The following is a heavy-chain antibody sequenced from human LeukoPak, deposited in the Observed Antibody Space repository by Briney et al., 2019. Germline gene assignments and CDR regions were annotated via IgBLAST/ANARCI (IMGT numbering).Heavy chain of an antibody. D-gene: IGHD3-10*01. Sequence: GGSLRLSCVASGLTFSDYSINWVRRAPGKGLEWVSSINPTSTSIYYADAVRGRFTISRDNAKSSLYLHMDSLRAEDTAVYYCVRLRRNSDGSYYYYYYDSWGQGILVTVSS. CDR2: INPTSTSI. CDR3: VRLRRNSDGSYYYYYYDS. V-gene: IGHV3-21*01. J-gene: IGHJ5*01. CDR1: GLTFSDYS.